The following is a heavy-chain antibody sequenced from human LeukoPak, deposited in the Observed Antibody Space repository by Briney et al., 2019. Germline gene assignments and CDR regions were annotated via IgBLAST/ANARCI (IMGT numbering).Heavy chain of an antibody. V-gene: IGHV4-39*07. Sequence: PSETLSLTCTVSGGSISSSSYYWGWIRQPPGKGLEWIGSIYYSGSTYYNPSLKSRVTISVDTSKNQFSLKLSSVTAADTAVYYCARDYYGSGSYYNAAWFDPWGQGTLVTVSS. J-gene: IGHJ5*02. CDR1: GGSISSSSYY. CDR2: IYYSGST. D-gene: IGHD3-10*01. CDR3: ARDYYGSGSYYNAAWFDP.